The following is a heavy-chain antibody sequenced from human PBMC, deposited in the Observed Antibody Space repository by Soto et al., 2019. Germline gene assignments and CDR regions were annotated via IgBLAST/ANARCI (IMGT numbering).Heavy chain of an antibody. V-gene: IGHV4-4*02. D-gene: IGHD4-4*01. CDR2: VSLGGGA. CDR1: GVSITSTDW. CDR3: AGSTADTTLKASSF. J-gene: IGHJ4*02. Sequence: QVQLQESGPGLVKPSETLSLSCAVSGVSITSTDWWSLVRQPPGKGLQWIGEVSLGGGANYNPSLKSRVTISVDNSKNQFSLTLNSVTAADTAVYFCAGSTADTTLKASSFWGQGTLVTVSS.